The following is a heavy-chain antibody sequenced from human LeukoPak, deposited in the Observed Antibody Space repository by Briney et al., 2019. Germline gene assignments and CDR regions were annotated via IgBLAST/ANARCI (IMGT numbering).Heavy chain of an antibody. Sequence: GESLKISGKGSGYSFTSYWIGWVRQMPGKGLEWMGIIWPGGSDTRYSPSFQGQVTISVDKSISTAYLQWSSLKASDTAIYYCARQYYDVLTGFYIHFDYWGQGTLVTVSS. CDR2: IWPGGSDT. CDR1: GYSFTSYW. V-gene: IGHV5-51*01. CDR3: ARQYYDVLTGFYIHFDY. D-gene: IGHD3-9*01. J-gene: IGHJ4*02.